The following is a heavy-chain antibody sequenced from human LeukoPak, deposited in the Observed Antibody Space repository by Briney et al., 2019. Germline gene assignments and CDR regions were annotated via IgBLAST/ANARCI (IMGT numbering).Heavy chain of an antibody. CDR3: IKDRTWTYSCLY. D-gene: IGHD1-7*01. V-gene: IGHV3-64D*09. CDR2: SGGAT. CDR1: TSSLSRQS. Sequence: GGSLSLSCSASTSSLSRQSMHWVGQAPGKGLEYVSTSGGATYYADSVKGRFTISRDNAKNTLYLQMSSLRAEDTAVYCCIKDRTWTYSCLYGGRGTLVTVSS. J-gene: IGHJ4*02.